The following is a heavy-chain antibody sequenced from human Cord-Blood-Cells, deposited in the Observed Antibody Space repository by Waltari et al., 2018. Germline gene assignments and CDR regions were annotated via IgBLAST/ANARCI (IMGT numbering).Heavy chain of an antibody. CDR1: GGPISSGGYY. CDR2: IYYSGST. D-gene: IGHD3-3*01. V-gene: IGHV4-31*01. J-gene: IGHJ4*02. CDR3: ARVDYDFWSGYIDY. Sequence: QVQLQESGPGLVKPSQTLSLTCTVSGGPISSGGYYWSWIRQHPGKGLEWIGYIYYSGSTYYNPSLKSLVTISVDTSKNQFSLKLSSVTAADTAVYYCARVDYDFWSGYIDYWGQGTLVTVSS.